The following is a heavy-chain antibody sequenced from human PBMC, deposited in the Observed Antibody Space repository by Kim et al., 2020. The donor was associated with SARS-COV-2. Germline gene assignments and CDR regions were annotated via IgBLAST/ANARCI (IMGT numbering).Heavy chain of an antibody. Sequence: SETLSLTCTVSGGSISSEDYYWSWIRQPPGKGLEGIGYTSHSGSTYYNPSLKSRITISTDTSKNHFSLTLTSVTTADTAVYYCATAAGDAFDIWGQGTMGPVSS. V-gene: IGHV4-30-4*01. CDR3: ATAAGDAFDI. CDR1: GGSISSEDYY. D-gene: IGHD6-13*01. J-gene: IGHJ3*02. CDR2: TSHSGST.